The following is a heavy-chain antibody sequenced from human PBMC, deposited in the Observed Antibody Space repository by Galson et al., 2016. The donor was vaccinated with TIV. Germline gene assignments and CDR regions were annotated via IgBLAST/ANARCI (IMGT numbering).Heavy chain of an antibody. J-gene: IGHJ3*02. CDR2: IYPDDSDT. CDR1: GYSFTNYW. CDR3: ARHPLSRAFDN. Sequence: SGAEVKQPGESLKISCKGSGYSFTNYWIAWVRQMPGKGLEWMGIIYPDDSDTRYSPSFQGQVTISANKSISTAYVQWSSLKASDTAMYFCARHPLSRAFDNGGQGTVVTVSS. V-gene: IGHV5-51*01.